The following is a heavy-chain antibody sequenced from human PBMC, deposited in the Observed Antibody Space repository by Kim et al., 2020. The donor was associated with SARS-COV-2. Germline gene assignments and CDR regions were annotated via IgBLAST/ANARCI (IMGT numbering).Heavy chain of an antibody. D-gene: IGHD2-2*01. J-gene: IGHJ6*04. CDR3: ARETSNYQYCSSTSCPYYYYGMDV. CDR2: INPSGGST. CDR1: GYTFTSYY. Sequence: ASVKVSCKASGYTFTSYYMHWVRQAPGQGLEWMGIINPSGGSTSYAQKFQGRVTMTRDTSTSTVYMELSSLRSEDTAVYYCARETSNYQYCSSTSCPYYYYGMDVWGKGTTVTVSS. V-gene: IGHV1-46*01.